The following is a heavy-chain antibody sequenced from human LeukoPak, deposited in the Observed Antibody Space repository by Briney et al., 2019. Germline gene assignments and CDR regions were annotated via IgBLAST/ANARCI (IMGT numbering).Heavy chain of an antibody. Sequence: GGSLRLSCAASGFMFSSNWMSWVRLAPGKGLEWVAKIKEDGTETYYVDSVKGRFTISRDNAKNSLYLQMNSLRVEDTVVYYCAKEGRSLQTYWGQGTLVTVSS. CDR1: GFMFSSNW. D-gene: IGHD5-24*01. J-gene: IGHJ4*02. CDR2: IKEDGTET. CDR3: AKEGRSLQTY. V-gene: IGHV3-7*03.